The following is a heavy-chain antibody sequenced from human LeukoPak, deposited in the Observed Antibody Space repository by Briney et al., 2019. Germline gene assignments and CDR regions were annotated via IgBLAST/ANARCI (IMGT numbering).Heavy chain of an antibody. J-gene: IGHJ4*02. D-gene: IGHD6-19*01. CDR2: KKVDGSEK. CDR1: GFTFSKHW. V-gene: IGHV3-7*04. CDR3: ARGLQWLVHDY. Sequence: GGSLSLSCAASGFTFSKHWMSWLRQAPGKRLEWVVNKKVDGSEKYYVDSVKGRFTISREHAKNTLYLQMNRLSARDTAMYYCARGLQWLVHDYWGQGTLVTVSS.